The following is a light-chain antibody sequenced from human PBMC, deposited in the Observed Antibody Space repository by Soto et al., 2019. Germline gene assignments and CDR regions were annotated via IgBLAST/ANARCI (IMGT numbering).Light chain of an antibody. CDR3: QQYNSYSRWT. Sequence: DIQMTQSPSTLSASVGDRVTITCRASQSISSWLAWYHQKPGKAPKLLIYDASSLESGVPSRFSGSGSGTEFTLTISSLQPDDFATYYCQQYNSYSRWTFGQGTKVDI. CDR2: DAS. J-gene: IGKJ1*01. CDR1: QSISSW. V-gene: IGKV1-5*01.